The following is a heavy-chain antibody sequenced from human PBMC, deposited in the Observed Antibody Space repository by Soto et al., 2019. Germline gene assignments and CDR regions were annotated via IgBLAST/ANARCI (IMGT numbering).Heavy chain of an antibody. Sequence: DVQLVESGGGLVQPGGCLRLSCAASGFTFTSYSMNWVRQAPGKGLEWVSYISSSGRTIYYADSVRGRFTISRDNADNSLSLQMDSLRAEDTAVYFCARDRYGDYSTFDSWGQGTLVTVSS. V-gene: IGHV3-48*01. CDR3: ARDRYGDYSTFDS. J-gene: IGHJ4*02. CDR1: GFTFTSYS. CDR2: ISSSGRTI. D-gene: IGHD4-17*01.